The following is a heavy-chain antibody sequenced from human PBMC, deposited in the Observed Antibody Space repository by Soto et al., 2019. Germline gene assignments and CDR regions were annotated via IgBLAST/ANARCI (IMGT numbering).Heavy chain of an antibody. CDR1: GGSISSGGYY. Sequence: SETLSLTCTVSGGSISSGGYYWTWIRQHPGKGLEWIGYIYYTGSAYYNPSLKTRLTLSIDTSRSQFSLKLSSVTTADTAVYYCARPYSGLSRGPDVWGQGTTVTVSS. V-gene: IGHV4-31*03. CDR2: IYYTGSA. CDR3: ARPYSGLSRGPDV. J-gene: IGHJ6*02. D-gene: IGHD6-6*01.